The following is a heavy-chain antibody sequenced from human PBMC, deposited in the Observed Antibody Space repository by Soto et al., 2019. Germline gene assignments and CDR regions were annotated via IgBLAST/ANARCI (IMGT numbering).Heavy chain of an antibody. Sequence: PSETLSLTCTVSGGSISSYYWSWIRQPPGKGLEWIGYIYYSGSTNYNPSLKSRVTISVDTSKNQFSLKLSSVTAADTAVYYCARVWGGAFEIRGQGSTVTGSS. CDR3: ARVWGGAFEI. CDR1: GGSISSYY. V-gene: IGHV4-59*01. CDR2: IYYSGST. J-gene: IGHJ3*02. D-gene: IGHD3-10*01.